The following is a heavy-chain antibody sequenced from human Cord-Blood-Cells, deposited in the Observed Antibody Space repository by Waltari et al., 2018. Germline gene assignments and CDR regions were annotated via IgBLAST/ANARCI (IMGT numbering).Heavy chain of an antibody. V-gene: IGHV4-39*01. D-gene: IGHD3-9*01. Sequence: QLQLQESGPGLVKPSETLSLTCTVSGGSISSSSYYWGWIRQPPGKGLEVIGRIYYSGSTYYNPSLKSRVTISVDTSKNQFSLKLSSVTAADTAVYYCARTGPVLRYFDWFSHPLHYYYGMDVWGQGTTVTVSS. CDR2: IYYSGST. CDR1: GGSISSSSYY. CDR3: ARTGPVLRYFDWFSHPLHYYYGMDV. J-gene: IGHJ6*02.